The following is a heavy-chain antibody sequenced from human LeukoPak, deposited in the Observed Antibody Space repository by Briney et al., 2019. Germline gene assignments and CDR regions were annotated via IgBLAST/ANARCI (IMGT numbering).Heavy chain of an antibody. CDR2: ISYDGSNK. J-gene: IGHJ4*02. CDR1: GFTFSSYA. Sequence: GGSLRLSCAASGFTFSSYAMHWVRQAPGKGLEWVAVISYDGSNKYYADSVKGRFTISRDNSKNTLYLQMNSLRAEDTAVYYCARDRPSVAARPVWYFDYWGQGTLVTVSS. D-gene: IGHD6-6*01. CDR3: ARDRPSVAARPVWYFDY. V-gene: IGHV3-30-3*01.